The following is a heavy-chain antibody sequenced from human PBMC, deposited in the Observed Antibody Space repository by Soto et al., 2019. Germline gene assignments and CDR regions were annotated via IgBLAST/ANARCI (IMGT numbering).Heavy chain of an antibody. V-gene: IGHV3-74*01. J-gene: IGHJ4*02. D-gene: IGHD6-13*01. CDR1: KFSFNNYW. Sequence: GGSLRLSCAASKFSFNNYWMHWVRQVPGKGPAWVSRINHDGSKTEYADSVKGRFTISRGNTKNTLYLQMNSLRVEDTAMYYCVREPWGFSGTWYDYWGQGTLGTVSS. CDR3: VREPWGFSGTWYDY. CDR2: INHDGSKT.